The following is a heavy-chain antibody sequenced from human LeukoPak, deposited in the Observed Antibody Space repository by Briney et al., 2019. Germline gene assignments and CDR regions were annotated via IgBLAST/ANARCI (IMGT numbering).Heavy chain of an antibody. J-gene: IGHJ4*02. CDR1: GGSISSYY. V-gene: IGHV4-59*01. Sequence: SETQSLTCTVSGGSISSYYWSWIRQPPGKGLEWIGYIYYSGSTNYNPSLKSRVTISVDTSKNQFSLRLSSVTAADTAVYYCARVNLVAGSRFIDYWGQGTLVTVSS. D-gene: IGHD6-19*01. CDR3: ARVNLVAGSRFIDY. CDR2: IYYSGST.